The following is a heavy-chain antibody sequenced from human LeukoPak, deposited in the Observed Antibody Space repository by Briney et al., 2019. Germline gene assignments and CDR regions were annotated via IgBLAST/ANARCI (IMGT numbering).Heavy chain of an antibody. CDR3: ASTRGSSASRGFDV. J-gene: IGHJ3*01. Sequence: SGTLSLTCAVSGGSISSSNWWSWVRQPPGKGLEWIGEIYHSGSTNYNPSLKSRVTISVDKSKNQFSLKLSSVTAADTAVYYCASTRGSSASRGFDVWGQGTMVTVSS. D-gene: IGHD3-16*01. V-gene: IGHV4-4*02. CDR2: IYHSGST. CDR1: GGSISSSNW.